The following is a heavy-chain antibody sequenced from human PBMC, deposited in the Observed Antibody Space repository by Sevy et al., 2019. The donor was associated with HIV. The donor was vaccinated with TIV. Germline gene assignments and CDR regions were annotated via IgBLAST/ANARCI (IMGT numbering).Heavy chain of an antibody. J-gene: IGHJ6*03. Sequence: ASVKVSCKASGYTFTSYAMHWVRQAPGQRLEWMGWINAGNGNTKYSQKFQGRVTITRDTSASTASMELSSLRSEDTAVYYCARGDNWNDGYYYYYYMDVWGKGTTVTVSS. D-gene: IGHD1-20*01. V-gene: IGHV1-3*01. CDR3: ARGDNWNDGYYYYYYMDV. CDR2: INAGNGNT. CDR1: GYTFTSYA.